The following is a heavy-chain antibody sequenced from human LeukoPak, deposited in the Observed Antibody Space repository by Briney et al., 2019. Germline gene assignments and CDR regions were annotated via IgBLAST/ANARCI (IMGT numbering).Heavy chain of an antibody. CDR2: INPSGGST. J-gene: IGHJ4*02. CDR3: ARVGYSSSWYGGVASDY. CDR1: GYTFTSYY. Sequence: ASVKVSCKASGYTFTSYYMHWVRQAPGQGLEWMGIINPSGGSTSYAQKFQGRVTMTRDTSISTAYMELSRLRSDDTAVYYCARVGYSSSWYGGVASDYWGQGTLVTVSS. V-gene: IGHV1-46*01. D-gene: IGHD6-13*01.